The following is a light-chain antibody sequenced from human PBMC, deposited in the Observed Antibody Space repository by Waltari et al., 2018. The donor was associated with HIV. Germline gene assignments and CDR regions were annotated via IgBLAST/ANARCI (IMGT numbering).Light chain of an antibody. CDR2: GAT. CDR1: QGIMNY. V-gene: IGKV1-9*01. CDR3: QQHNTYPLT. J-gene: IGKJ3*01. Sequence: DILLTQSPPFLSASVGDIFTIPCRASQGIMNYLAWFQQKPGRAPKLLIFGATTLQTGVPSRFSGSGSGTQFTLTISGLQPEDFATYYCQQHNTYPLTFGPGT.